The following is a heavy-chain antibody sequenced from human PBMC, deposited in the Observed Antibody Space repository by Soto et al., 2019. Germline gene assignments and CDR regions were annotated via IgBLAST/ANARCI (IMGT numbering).Heavy chain of an antibody. CDR1: GYTFTSYG. CDR2: ISAYSGNT. D-gene: IGHD3-16*02. Sequence: GASVKVSCKASGYTFTSYGISWVRQAPGQGLEWMGWISAYSGNTKYAQNLQGRVTMTTDTSTSTAYMELRSLRSDDTAVYYCARAPETPPIVRVVVPYFFDSWGQGTLVTVSS. V-gene: IGHV1-18*01. CDR3: ARAPETPPIVRVVVPYFFDS. J-gene: IGHJ4*02.